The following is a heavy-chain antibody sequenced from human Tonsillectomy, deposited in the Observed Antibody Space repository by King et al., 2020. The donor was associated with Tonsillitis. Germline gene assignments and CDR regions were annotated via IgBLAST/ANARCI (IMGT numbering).Heavy chain of an antibody. J-gene: IGHJ6*03. CDR1: GFSLSTSGMC. CDR2: IDWDDDK. Sequence: HVTLKESGPALVKPTQTLTLTCTFSGFSLSTSGMCVSWIRQPPGKALEWLARIDWDDDKYYSTSLKTRLTISKDTSKNQVVLTMTNVDSVDTATYYCARMHSDYGDYGYFYYYMDVWGKGTTVTVSS. CDR3: ARMHSDYGDYGYFYYYMDV. D-gene: IGHD4-17*01. V-gene: IGHV2-70*15.